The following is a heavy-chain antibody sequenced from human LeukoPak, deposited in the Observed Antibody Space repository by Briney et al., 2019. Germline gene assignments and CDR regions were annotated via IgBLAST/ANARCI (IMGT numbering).Heavy chain of an antibody. Sequence: SETLSLTCTVSGGSISSYYWNWIRQPPGKGLEWIGYIYYSGSTNYNPSLKSRVTISVDTSKNQFSLKLSSVTAADTAVYYCARHMYAEGSAFDIWGQGTMVTVSS. D-gene: IGHD2-8*01. CDR1: GGSISSYY. J-gene: IGHJ3*02. CDR2: IYYSGST. CDR3: ARHMYAEGSAFDI. V-gene: IGHV4-59*08.